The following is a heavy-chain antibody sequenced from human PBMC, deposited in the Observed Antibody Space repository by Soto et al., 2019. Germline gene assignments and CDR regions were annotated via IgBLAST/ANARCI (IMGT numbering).Heavy chain of an antibody. J-gene: IGHJ4*02. CDR3: AKDGGGEATIRYYFDY. D-gene: IGHD3-10*01. Sequence: GGSLRLSCAASGFTFSSYGMHWVRQAPGKGLEWVAVISYDGSNKYYADSVKGRFTISRDNSKNTLYLQMNSLRAEDTAVYYCAKDGGGEATIRYYFDYWGQGTLVTVSS. CDR2: ISYDGSNK. V-gene: IGHV3-30*18. CDR1: GFTFSSYG.